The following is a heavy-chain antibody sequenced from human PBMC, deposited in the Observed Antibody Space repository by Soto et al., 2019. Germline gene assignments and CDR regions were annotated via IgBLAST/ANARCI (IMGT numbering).Heavy chain of an antibody. CDR2: INHSGST. V-gene: IGHV4-34*01. D-gene: IGHD3-10*01. J-gene: IGHJ4*02. CDR1: GGSFSGYY. Sequence: SETLSLTCAVYGGSFSGYYWSWIRQPPGKGLEWIGEINHSGSTNYNPSLKSRVTISVDTSKNQFSLKLSSVTAADTAVYYCARGRKENYYGSGSYWYWGQGTLVTVSS. CDR3: ARGRKENYYGSGSYWY.